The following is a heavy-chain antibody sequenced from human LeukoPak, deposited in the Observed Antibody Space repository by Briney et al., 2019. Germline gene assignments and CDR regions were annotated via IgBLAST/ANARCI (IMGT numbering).Heavy chain of an antibody. Sequence: GGSLRLPCAASGFIFSSYEMNWVRQAPGKGLEWVSSISSSSSYIYYADSVKGRFTISRDNAKNSLYLQMNSLRAEDTAVYYCARPQKNSITMIVVDTENDAFDIWGQGTMVTVSS. V-gene: IGHV3-21*01. CDR3: ARPQKNSITMIVVDTENDAFDI. J-gene: IGHJ3*02. CDR1: GFIFSSYE. D-gene: IGHD3-22*01. CDR2: ISSSSSYI.